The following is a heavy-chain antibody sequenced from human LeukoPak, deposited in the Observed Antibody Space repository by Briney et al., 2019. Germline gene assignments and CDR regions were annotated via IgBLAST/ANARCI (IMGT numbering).Heavy chain of an antibody. Sequence: ASVQVSCKASGYTFTGYYMHWVRQAPGQGLEWMGWINPNSGGTNYAQKFQGRVTMTRDTSISTACMELSRLRSDDTAVYYCARARGIYSSSSFWYFDLWGRGTLVTVSS. CDR1: GYTFTGYY. CDR3: ARARGIYSSSSFWYFDL. CDR2: INPNSGGT. V-gene: IGHV1-2*02. D-gene: IGHD6-6*01. J-gene: IGHJ2*01.